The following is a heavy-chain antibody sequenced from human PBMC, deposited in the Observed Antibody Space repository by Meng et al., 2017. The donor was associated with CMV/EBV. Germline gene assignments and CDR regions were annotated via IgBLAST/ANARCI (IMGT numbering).Heavy chain of an antibody. CDR1: GFTFSNAW. Sequence: GESLKISCAASGFTFSNAWMSWVRQAPGKGLEWVGRIKSKTDGGTTDYAAPVKGRFTISSDDSKNTLYLQMNSLKTEDTAVYYCTTGVVYYYYYGMDVWGQGTTVTVSS. CDR3: TTGVVYYYYYGMDV. D-gene: IGHD3-10*01. V-gene: IGHV3-15*01. J-gene: IGHJ6*02. CDR2: IKSKTDGGTT.